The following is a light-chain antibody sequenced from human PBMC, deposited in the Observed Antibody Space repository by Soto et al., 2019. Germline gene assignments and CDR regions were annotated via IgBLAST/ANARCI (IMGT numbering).Light chain of an antibody. V-gene: IGLV1-44*01. CDR3: ATWDDSRNGI. CDR2: TNN. J-gene: IGLJ1*01. CDR1: TSNIESHP. Sequence: QSVLVQPPSASGTPEQRITISCSGSTSNIESHPVNWFQQVPGAPPKLLIKTNNQRPSGVPDRFSGSKSGASASLAISGLQSEDEGTYYCATWDDSRNGIFASGTKVTVL.